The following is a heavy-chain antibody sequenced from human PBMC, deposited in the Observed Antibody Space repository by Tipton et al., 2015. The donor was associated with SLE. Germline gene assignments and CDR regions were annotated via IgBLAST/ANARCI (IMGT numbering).Heavy chain of an antibody. J-gene: IGHJ4*02. CDR3: ARVAGGDGHKPFDY. CDR2: IYYSGST. V-gene: IGHV4-59*01. Sequence: LRLSCTVPGGSISSYYWSWIRQPPGKGLEWIGYIYYSGSTNYNPSLKSRVTISVDTSKNQFSLKLSSVTAADTAVYYCARVAGGDGHKPFDYWGQGTLVTVSS. D-gene: IGHD5-24*01. CDR1: GGSISSYY.